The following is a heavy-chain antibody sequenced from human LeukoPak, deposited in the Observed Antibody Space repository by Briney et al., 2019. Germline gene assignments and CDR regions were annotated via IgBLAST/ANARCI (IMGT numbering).Heavy chain of an antibody. CDR3: ARGSDIYGYYFDY. CDR1: GYSISSGYY. V-gene: IGHV4-38-2*02. D-gene: IGHD3-9*01. CDR2: IYRSGST. Sequence: ETLSLTCTVSGYSISSGYYWGWIRQPPGKGLEWIGSIYRSGSTYYNPSLKSRVTISVDTSKNQFSLKLSSVTAADTAVYYCARGSDIYGYYFDYWGQGTLVTVSS. J-gene: IGHJ4*02.